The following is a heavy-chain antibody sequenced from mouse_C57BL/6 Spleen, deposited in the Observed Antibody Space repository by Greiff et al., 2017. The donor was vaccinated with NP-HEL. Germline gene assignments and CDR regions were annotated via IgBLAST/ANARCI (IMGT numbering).Heavy chain of an antibody. CDR1: GFTFSSYG. CDR2: ISSGGSYT. Sequence: EVKLEESGGDLVKPGGSLKLSCAASGFTFSSYGMSWVRQTPDKRLEWVATISSGGSYTYYPDSVKGRFTISRDNAKNTLYLQMSSLKSEDTAMYYCARQTTVVAHYYAMDYWGQGTSVTVSS. D-gene: IGHD1-1*01. V-gene: IGHV5-6*02. CDR3: ARQTTVVAHYYAMDY. J-gene: IGHJ4*01.